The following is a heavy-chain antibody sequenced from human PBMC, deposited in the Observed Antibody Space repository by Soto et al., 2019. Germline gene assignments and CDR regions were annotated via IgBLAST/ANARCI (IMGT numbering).Heavy chain of an antibody. CDR3: ARSGYDSSGYYLTFNWFDP. Sequence: QVQLVQSGAEVKKPGSSVKVSCKASGGTFSSYAISWVRQAPGQGLEWMGGIIPIFGTANYAQKFQGRVTITADKSTSTAYMELSSLRSEDMAVYYCARSGYDSSGYYLTFNWFDPWGQGTLVTVSS. D-gene: IGHD3-22*01. CDR1: GGTFSSYA. J-gene: IGHJ5*02. V-gene: IGHV1-69*06. CDR2: IIPIFGTA.